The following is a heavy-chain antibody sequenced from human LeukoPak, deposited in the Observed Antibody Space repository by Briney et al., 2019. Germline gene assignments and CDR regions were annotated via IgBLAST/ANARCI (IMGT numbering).Heavy chain of an antibody. CDR2: ISYSGTT. CDR1: GGSISSYF. V-gene: IGHV4-59*01. CDR3: ARDPLPQTYYGAF. D-gene: IGHD1-26*01. Sequence: PSETLSLTCSVSGGSISSYFWSWIRQPPGKGLEWIGLISYSGTTIYNPSLKSRVTISADTSKNQFSLKVSSVTAADTAVYFCARDPLPQTYYGAFWGQGILVTVSS. J-gene: IGHJ4*02.